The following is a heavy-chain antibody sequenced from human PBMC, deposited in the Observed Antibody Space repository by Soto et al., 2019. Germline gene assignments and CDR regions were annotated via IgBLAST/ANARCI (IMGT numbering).Heavy chain of an antibody. CDR3: ARDRWPYFNWFDP. CDR2: ISYDGSNK. Sequence: QVQLLESGGGVVQPGRSLRLSCAASGFTFSSYAMHWVRQAPGKGLEWVAVISYDGSNKYYADSVKGRFTISRDNSKNTLYLQMNSLRAEDTAVYYCARDRWPYFNWFDPWGQGTLVTVSS. V-gene: IGHV3-30-3*01. CDR1: GFTFSSYA. J-gene: IGHJ5*02. D-gene: IGHD2-8*01.